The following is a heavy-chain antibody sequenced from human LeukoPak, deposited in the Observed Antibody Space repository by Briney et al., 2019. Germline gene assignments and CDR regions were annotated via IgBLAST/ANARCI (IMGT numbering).Heavy chain of an antibody. CDR2: IFSRGST. CDR3: XXHXXFGPNNIPRAFDI. J-gene: IGHJ3*02. D-gene: IGHD2-21*01. CDR1: GGSISSGTNY. V-gene: IGHV4-39*01. Sequence: SETLSLTCTVGGGSISSGTNYWGWIRQPPGTGLEWIGSIFSRGSTYYNPSLKSGVSISLDTAKNQFSLKLSSVTAADTAVYYXXXHXXFGPNNIPRAFDIWAKGQWSPSLQ.